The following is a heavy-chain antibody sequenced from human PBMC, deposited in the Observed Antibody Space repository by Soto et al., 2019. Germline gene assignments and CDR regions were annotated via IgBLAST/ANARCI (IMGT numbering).Heavy chain of an antibody. CDR3: ARGRTHYGDDDMDV. CDR2: ISYDGSNK. CDR1: GFTFSSYA. Sequence: QVQLVESGGGVVQPGRSLRPSCAGSGFTFSSYAMHWVRQAPGKGLECVAVISYDGSNKYYADSVKGRFTISRDNSKNTLYLQMNSLRGEDTAVYYCARGRTHYGDDDMDVWGQGTTVTVSS. D-gene: IGHD4-17*01. J-gene: IGHJ6*02. V-gene: IGHV3-30-3*01.